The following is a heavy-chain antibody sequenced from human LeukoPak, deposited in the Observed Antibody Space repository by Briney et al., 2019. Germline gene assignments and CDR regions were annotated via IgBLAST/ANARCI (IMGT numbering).Heavy chain of an antibody. CDR2: INSDESST. D-gene: IGHD2/OR15-2a*01. J-gene: IGHJ4*02. CDR3: VRAIGLDFDF. V-gene: IGHV3-74*01. Sequence: PGGSLRLSCAASGFSFSGYWMHWVRQDPGKGLVWVSRINSDESSTTYADSVKGRFTISRDNAKNTLYLQMNSLRAEDTAMYYCVRAIGLDFDFWGQGTLVTVSS. CDR1: GFSFSGYW.